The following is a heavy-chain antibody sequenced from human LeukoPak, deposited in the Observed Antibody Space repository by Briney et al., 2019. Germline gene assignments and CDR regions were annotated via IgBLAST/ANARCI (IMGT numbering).Heavy chain of an antibody. CDR1: GFSFSNYA. CDR3: AKTYVDTTFFDS. CDR2: ISGSGGTI. V-gene: IGHV3-23*01. Sequence: GSLRLSCVASGFSFSNYAINWVRQAPGKGLEWVSAISGSGGTIFYADSVKGRFAISGDNSKNTLYLQMTSLRAEDTAVYYCAKTYVDTTFFDSWGQGTRVTVSS. D-gene: IGHD5-18*01. J-gene: IGHJ4*02.